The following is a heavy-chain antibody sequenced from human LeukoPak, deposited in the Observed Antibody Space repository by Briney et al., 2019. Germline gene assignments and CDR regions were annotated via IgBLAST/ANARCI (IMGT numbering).Heavy chain of an antibody. CDR3: ARDPGYCSSTSCPAGY. D-gene: IGHD2-2*01. CDR1: GFTFSSYS. J-gene: IGHJ4*02. CDR2: ISSSSSYI. V-gene: IGHV3-21*01. Sequence: GGSLRLSCAASGFTFSSYSMNWVRQAPGKGMEGVSSISSSSSYIYYADSVKGRFTISRDNAKNSMYLQMNSLRAEDTAVYYCARDPGYCSSTSCPAGYWGQGTLVTVSS.